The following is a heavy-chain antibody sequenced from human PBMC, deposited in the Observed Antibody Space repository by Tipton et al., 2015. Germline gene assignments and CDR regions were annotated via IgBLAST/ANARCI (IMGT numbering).Heavy chain of an antibody. J-gene: IGHJ4*02. D-gene: IGHD3-16*01. CDR2: INHSGRT. CDR1: GGSFTGYY. V-gene: IGHV4-34*10. Sequence: GLVKPSETLSLTCDVYGGSFTGYYGTWIRQPPGKGLEWIGEINHSGRTDYTPSLKSRVTISIDTSKNQFFLNLSSVTAADTAVYYCARIRGRYVMDSWGQGTLFTVSS. CDR3: ARIRGRYVMDS.